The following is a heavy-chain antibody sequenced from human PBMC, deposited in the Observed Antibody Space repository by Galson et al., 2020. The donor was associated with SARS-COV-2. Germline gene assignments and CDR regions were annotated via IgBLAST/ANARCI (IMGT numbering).Heavy chain of an antibody. CDR1: GYTFTGYY. CDR2: INPNSGGT. Sequence: ASVKVSCKASGYTFTGYYMHWVRQAPGQGLEWMGWINPNSGGTNYAQKFQGRVTMTRDTSISTAYMELSRLRSDDTAVYYCARAVPEVGYDCWSGYYPPGYYYYGMDVWGQGTTVTVSS. D-gene: IGHD3-3*01. J-gene: IGHJ6*02. V-gene: IGHV1-2*02. CDR3: ARAVPEVGYDCWSGYYPPGYYYYGMDV.